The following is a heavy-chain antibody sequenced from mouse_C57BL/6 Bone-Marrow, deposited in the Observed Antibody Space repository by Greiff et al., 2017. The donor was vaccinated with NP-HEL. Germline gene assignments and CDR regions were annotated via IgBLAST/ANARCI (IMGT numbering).Heavy chain of an antibody. Sequence: VQLQQSGPELVKPGASVKIPCTASGYTFTDYNMDWVKQSHGKSLEWIGDINPNNGGTIYNQKFKGKATLTVDKSSSTAYMELLSLTSEDTAVYYCARSALYYAMDYWGQGTSVTVSS. CDR2: INPNNGGT. CDR3: ARSALYYAMDY. CDR1: GYTFTDYN. V-gene: IGHV1-18*01. J-gene: IGHJ4*01.